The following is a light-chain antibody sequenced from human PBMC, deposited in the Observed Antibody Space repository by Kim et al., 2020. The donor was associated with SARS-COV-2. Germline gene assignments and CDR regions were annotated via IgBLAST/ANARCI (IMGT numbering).Light chain of an antibody. CDR3: QQYHSYSIT. CDR2: RAS. V-gene: IGKV1-5*03. J-gene: IGKJ5*01. CDR1: QSISDW. Sequence: ESVGDRVTITGRASQSISDWLAWYQQKPGKAPNLLISRASSLESGVPSRFSGSGSGTEFTLTISSLQPDDFATYYCQQYHSYSITFGQGTRLEIK.